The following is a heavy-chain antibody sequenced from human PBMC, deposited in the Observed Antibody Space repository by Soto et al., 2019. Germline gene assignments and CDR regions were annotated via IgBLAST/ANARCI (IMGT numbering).Heavy chain of an antibody. CDR1: GGTFSNYA. V-gene: IGHV1-69*13. J-gene: IGHJ4*02. D-gene: IGHD3-22*01. CDR3: AMGGYDSSGKYFDH. Sequence: GASVKVSCKASGGTFSNYAVSWVRQAPGQGLEWMGTTVPLFNTVNYAQKFQGRVTITADESTTTAYMELSSLRSEDAALYFCAMGGYDSSGKYFDHWGQGTPVTVS. CDR2: TVPLFNTV.